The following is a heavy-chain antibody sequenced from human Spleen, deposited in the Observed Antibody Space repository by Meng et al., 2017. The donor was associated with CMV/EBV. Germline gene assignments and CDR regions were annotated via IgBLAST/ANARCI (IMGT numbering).Heavy chain of an antibody. CDR2: SNPSGYST. D-gene: IGHD4-17*01. V-gene: IGHV1-46*01. CDR3: ARVGPVTYFDY. CDR1: GYIFTSYY. Sequence: SCKASGYIFTSYYIHWMRQAHGQGLEWMGISNPSGYSTTCAQKFQGRVTMTSDSSTSTVSMELSSLKSEDKAVYYCARVGPVTYFDYWGQGTLVTVSS. J-gene: IGHJ4*02.